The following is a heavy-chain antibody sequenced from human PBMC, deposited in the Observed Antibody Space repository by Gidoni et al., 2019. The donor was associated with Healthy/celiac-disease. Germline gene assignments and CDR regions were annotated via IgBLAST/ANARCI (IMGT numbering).Heavy chain of an antibody. D-gene: IGHD1-26*01. CDR1: GYSFTSYW. CDR2: IDPSDSYT. CDR3: PRLILGYGGSYSDYYYGMDV. Sequence: EVQLVQSGAEVKKPGESLRISCKGSGYSFTSYWISWVRQMPGKGLEWMGRIDPSDSYTNYSPSFQGHVTISADKSISTAYLQWSSLKASDTAMYYCPRLILGYGGSYSDYYYGMDVWGQGTTVTVSS. V-gene: IGHV5-10-1*03. J-gene: IGHJ6*02.